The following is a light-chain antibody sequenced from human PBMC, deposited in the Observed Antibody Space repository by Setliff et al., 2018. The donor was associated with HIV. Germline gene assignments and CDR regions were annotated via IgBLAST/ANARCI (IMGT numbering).Light chain of an antibody. J-gene: IGLJ1*01. CDR3: SSHGAIGV. CDR2: EVT. Sequence: QSVLTQPPSASGSPGQSVTISCTGTTSDVGAYNYVSWYQQHPGKAPKLIIYEVTKRPSGVPDRFSGSKSGNTASLTVSGLQAEDEADYYCSSHGAIGVLGTGTKVTVL. CDR1: TSDVGAYNY. V-gene: IGLV2-8*01.